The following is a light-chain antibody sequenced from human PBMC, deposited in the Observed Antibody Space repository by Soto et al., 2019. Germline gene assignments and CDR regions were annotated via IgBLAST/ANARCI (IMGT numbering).Light chain of an antibody. Sequence: QSALTQPASVSGSPGQSVTISCTGTSSDVGGYNYVSWYQQHPGKAPKLMIYDVSNRPSGVSNRFSGSKSGNTASLTISGLPAEDEDDYYCSSDRSNSTPGVFGGGTKLTVL. CDR3: SSDRSNSTPGV. J-gene: IGLJ2*01. CDR1: SSDVGGYNY. CDR2: DVS. V-gene: IGLV2-14*01.